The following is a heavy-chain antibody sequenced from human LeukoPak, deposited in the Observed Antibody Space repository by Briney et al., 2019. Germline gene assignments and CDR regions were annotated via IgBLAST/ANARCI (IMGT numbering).Heavy chain of an antibody. CDR1: GFTFGDYA. CDR2: IRSKPYGGTT. V-gene: IGHV3-49*04. J-gene: IGHJ4*02. CDR3: TASMIVVVIDY. D-gene: IGHD3-22*01. Sequence: GGSMRLSCTASGFTFGDYAMSWVRQAPGKGLEWVGFIRSKPYGGTTEYAASVKGRFTISRDDSKSIAYLQMNSLKTEDTAVYYCTASMIVVVIDYWGQGTLVTVSS.